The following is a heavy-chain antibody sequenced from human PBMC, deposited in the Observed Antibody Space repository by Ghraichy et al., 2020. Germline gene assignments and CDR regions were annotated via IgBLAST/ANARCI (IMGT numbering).Heavy chain of an antibody. V-gene: IGHV3-23*01. CDR3: AKDAHGSGSYGGDAFDI. J-gene: IGHJ3*02. CDR2: ISGSGGST. D-gene: IGHD3-10*01. Sequence: GESLNISCAASGFTFSSYAMSWVRQAPGKGLEWVSAISGSGGSTYYADSVKGRFTISRDNSKNTLYLQMNSLRAEDTAVYYCAKDAHGSGSYGGDAFDIWGQGTMVTVSS. CDR1: GFTFSSYA.